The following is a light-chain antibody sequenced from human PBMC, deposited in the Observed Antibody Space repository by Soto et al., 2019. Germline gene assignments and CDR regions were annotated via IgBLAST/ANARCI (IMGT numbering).Light chain of an antibody. Sequence: QSALTQPASVSGSPGQSITISCTGTSSDVGSYNLVSWYQQHPGKAPKLMIYEVSKRPSGVSNRFSGSKSGNTASLTISGLQAEDEADYYCCSYAGSSTLVFGEGTKVTVL. V-gene: IGLV2-23*02. CDR2: EVS. CDR3: CSYAGSSTLV. J-gene: IGLJ2*01. CDR1: SSDVGSYNL.